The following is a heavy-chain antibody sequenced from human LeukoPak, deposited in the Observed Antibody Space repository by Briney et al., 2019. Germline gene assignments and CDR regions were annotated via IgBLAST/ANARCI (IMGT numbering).Heavy chain of an antibody. Sequence: SETLSLTCTVSGGSISSYYWSWIRRPPGKGLEWIGYIYYSGSTNYNPSLKSRVTISVDTSKNQFSLKLSSVTAADTAVYYCARSRSSWRHAFDIWGQGTMVTVSS. CDR3: ARSRSSWRHAFDI. V-gene: IGHV4-59*01. CDR1: GGSISSYY. CDR2: IYYSGST. J-gene: IGHJ3*02. D-gene: IGHD6-13*01.